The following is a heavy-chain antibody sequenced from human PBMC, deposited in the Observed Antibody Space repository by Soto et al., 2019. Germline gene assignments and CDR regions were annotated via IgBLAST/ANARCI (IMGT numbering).Heavy chain of an antibody. D-gene: IGHD3-3*01. CDR1: GGSFGNSA. CDR3: ATGVIWIGYFTVDS. CDR2: FIPVYRTL. V-gene: IGHV1-69*13. Sequence: SVKVSCKASGGSFGNSAINWVRQTPGQGLEWLGGFIPVYRTLSYAQKFQGRVTITADESTGTAYMTLSSLASDDTAVYYCATGVIWIGYFTVDSWGQGTRVTVSS. J-gene: IGHJ4*02.